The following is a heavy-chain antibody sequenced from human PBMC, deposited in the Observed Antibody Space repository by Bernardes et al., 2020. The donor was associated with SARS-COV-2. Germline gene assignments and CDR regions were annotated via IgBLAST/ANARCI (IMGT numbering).Heavy chain of an antibody. D-gene: IGHD6-13*01. CDR1: GYTLTELS. CDR2: FDPEDGDT. Sequence: ASVKVSCKVSGYTLTELSMHWVRQAPGKGLEWMGGFDPEDGDTIYVQKFQGRVTMTADTSTDTAYMELSSLRSEDTAVYYCATVPQSGIAAVFGYWGQGTLVTVSS. CDR3: ATVPQSGIAAVFGY. J-gene: IGHJ4*02. V-gene: IGHV1-24*01.